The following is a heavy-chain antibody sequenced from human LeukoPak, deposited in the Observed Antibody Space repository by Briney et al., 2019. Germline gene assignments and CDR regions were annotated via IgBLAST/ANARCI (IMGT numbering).Heavy chain of an antibody. V-gene: IGHV3-23*01. D-gene: IGHD2-21*02. Sequence: PGGSLRLSCAASRFTFSTYAMSWVRQAPGKGLEWVSAITGGGGSTYYADSVKGRFTISRDNSKNTLYLQMNSLRAEDTAVYYCAKGGKRGGDCYLTGCFDYWGQGTLVTVSS. CDR2: ITGGGGST. J-gene: IGHJ4*02. CDR3: AKGGKRGGDCYLTGCFDY. CDR1: RFTFSTYA.